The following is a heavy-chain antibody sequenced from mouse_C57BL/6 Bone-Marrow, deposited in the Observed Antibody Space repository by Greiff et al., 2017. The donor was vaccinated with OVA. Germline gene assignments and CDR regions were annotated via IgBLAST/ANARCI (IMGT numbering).Heavy chain of an antibody. CDR3: AKNYYGSSGVYFDV. CDR2: ISDGGSYT. V-gene: IGHV5-4*03. D-gene: IGHD1-1*01. Sequence: EVMLVESGGGLVKPGGSLKLSCAASGFTFSSYAMSWVRQTPETRLEWVATISDGGSYTYYPDNVKGRFTISRDTAKNNLYLQMSHLKSEDTAMYYCAKNYYGSSGVYFDVWGTGTTVTVSS. CDR1: GFTFSSYA. J-gene: IGHJ1*03.